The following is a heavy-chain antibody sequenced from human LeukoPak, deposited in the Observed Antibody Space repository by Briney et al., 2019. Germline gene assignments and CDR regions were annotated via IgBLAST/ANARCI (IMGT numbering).Heavy chain of an antibody. V-gene: IGHV4-59*08. CDR1: GVSISSYY. CDR2: IYYSGST. Sequence: SETLSLTCTVSGVSISSYYWSWIRQPPGKGLEWIGYIYYSGSTNYNPSLKSRVTISVDTSKNQFSLKLSSVTAADTAVYYCAGHGVYPEYLDYWGQGTLVTVSS. D-gene: IGHD1-14*01. CDR3: AGHGVYPEYLDY. J-gene: IGHJ4*02.